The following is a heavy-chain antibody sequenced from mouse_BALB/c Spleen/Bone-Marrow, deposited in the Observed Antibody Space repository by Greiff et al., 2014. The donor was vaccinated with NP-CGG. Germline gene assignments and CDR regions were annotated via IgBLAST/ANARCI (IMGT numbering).Heavy chain of an antibody. CDR1: GYTFTEYI. CDR2: FYPGSGSI. V-gene: IGHV1-62-2*01. Sequence: VHLLESGAGLVKPGASVKLSCKASGYTFTEYIIHWVKQRSGQGLEWIGRFYPGSGSIKYNEKFKDEATLTADKSSSTVYMELSRLTSEDSAVYFCARHEGGGYFDYWGQGTTLTVSS. D-gene: IGHD1-1*02. J-gene: IGHJ2*01. CDR3: ARHEGGGYFDY.